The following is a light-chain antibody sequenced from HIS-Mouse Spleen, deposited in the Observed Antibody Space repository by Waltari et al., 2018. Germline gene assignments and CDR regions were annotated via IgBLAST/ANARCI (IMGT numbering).Light chain of an antibody. J-gene: IGLJ3*02. CDR3: CSYAGSSTWV. Sequence: QSALTQPASVSGSPGQSITTSCTGTSSDVGSDNLLSWYQQHPGKAPKLMIYEGSKRPSGVSNRFSGSKSGNTASLTISGLQAEDEADYYCCSYAGSSTWVFGGGTKLTVL. CDR2: EGS. CDR1: SSDVGSDNL. V-gene: IGLV2-23*01.